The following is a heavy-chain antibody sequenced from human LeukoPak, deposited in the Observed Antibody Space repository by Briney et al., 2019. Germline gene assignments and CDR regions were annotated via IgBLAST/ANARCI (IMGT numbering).Heavy chain of an antibody. D-gene: IGHD6-13*01. CDR1: GFTVSSNY. CDR2: IYSGGDT. CDR3: TRGPGSTWYSDY. V-gene: IGHV3-53*05. Sequence: GGSPRLSCAASGFTVSSNYMNWVRQAPGKGLEWVSIIYSGGDTYYADSVKGRFTISRDNSKNTLYLQMNSLRPEDTAVYYCTRGPGSTWYSDYWGQGTLVTASS. J-gene: IGHJ4*02.